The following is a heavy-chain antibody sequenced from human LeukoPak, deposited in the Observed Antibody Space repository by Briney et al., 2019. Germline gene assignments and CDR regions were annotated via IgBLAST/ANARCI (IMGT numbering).Heavy chain of an antibody. CDR3: ARQPAGTAAFDI. V-gene: IGHV4-59*08. J-gene: IGHJ3*02. D-gene: IGHD1-14*01. Sequence: SETLSLTCTVSGGSINSYYWSWIRQAPGKGLEWIGYIYYTGGEINYNPSLKSRLTISVDTSKNQFSLMLTSVTAADTAVYCCARQPAGTAAFDIWDQGTVVTVSS. CDR2: IYYTGGEI. CDR1: GGSINSYY.